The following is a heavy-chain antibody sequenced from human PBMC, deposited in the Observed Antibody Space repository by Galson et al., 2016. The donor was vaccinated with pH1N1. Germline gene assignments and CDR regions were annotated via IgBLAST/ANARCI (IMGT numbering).Heavy chain of an antibody. Sequence: SLRLSCAASGFIFSEYWMSRVRQAPGKGLEWVAKINQDGSRKYYVDSMKGRCTISRDNAENSLSLQMNSLRVEDTALYYCATEDYYTSLYWGQGILVTVSS. J-gene: IGHJ4*02. CDR3: ATEDYYTSLY. D-gene: IGHD1-26*01. V-gene: IGHV3-7*01. CDR1: GFIFSEYW. CDR2: INQDGSRK.